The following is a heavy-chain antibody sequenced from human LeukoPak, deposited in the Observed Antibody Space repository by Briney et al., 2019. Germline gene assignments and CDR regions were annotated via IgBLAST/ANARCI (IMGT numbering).Heavy chain of an antibody. J-gene: IGHJ4*02. V-gene: IGHV3-9*01. Sequence: PGRSLRLSCAASGFIFDDYAMHWVRQAPGKDLEWVSGISSNSGSIGYADSVKGRFTISRDNAKNSLYLQMNSLRAEDTAVYYCARSPGLVASFDYWGQGTLVTVSS. CDR2: ISSNSGSI. D-gene: IGHD2-15*01. CDR1: GFIFDDYA. CDR3: ARSPGLVASFDY.